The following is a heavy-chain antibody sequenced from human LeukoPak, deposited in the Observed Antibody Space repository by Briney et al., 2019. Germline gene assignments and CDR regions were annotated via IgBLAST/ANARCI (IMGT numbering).Heavy chain of an antibody. V-gene: IGHV4-39*01. CDR2: IYYSGSA. D-gene: IGHD3-16*01. CDR1: GGSISSSSYY. Sequence: SETLSVTCTVSGGSISSSSYYWGWIRQPPGKGLEWIGSIYYSGSAYYNPSLKSRVTISVDTSKNQFSLKLSSVTAADTAVYYCAMGIEPRYHYVWGENANNWFDPWVQGTLVTVSS. CDR3: AMGIEPRYHYVWGENANNWFDP. J-gene: IGHJ5*02.